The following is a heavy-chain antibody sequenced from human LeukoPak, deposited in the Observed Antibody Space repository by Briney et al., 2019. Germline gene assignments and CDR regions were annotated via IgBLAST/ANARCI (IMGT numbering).Heavy chain of an antibody. CDR3: ARHPLLRGVTYDYYYYMDV. CDR1: GGSISSSSYY. CDR2: IYYSGST. V-gene: IGHV4-39*01. D-gene: IGHD3-10*01. Sequence: PSETLSLTCTVSGGSISSSSYYWGWIRQPPGKGREWIAGIYYSGSTNYSPSLKSRVTISVDTSKNQFSLKLSSVTAADTAVYYCARHPLLRGVTYDYYYYMDVWGKGTTVTISS. J-gene: IGHJ6*03.